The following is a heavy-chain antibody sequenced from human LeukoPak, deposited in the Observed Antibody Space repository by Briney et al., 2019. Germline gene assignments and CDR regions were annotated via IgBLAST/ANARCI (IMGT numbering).Heavy chain of an antibody. J-gene: IGHJ6*02. CDR2: IYPGDSDT. Sequence: MTGESLKISCKGSGYSFTSYWIGWVRQMPGKGLEWMGIIYPGDSDTRYSPSFQGQVTISADKSISTAYLQWSSLKASDTAMYYCARQYQSIAVAGTPRGDYYYYGMDVWGQGTTVTVSS. CDR1: GYSFTSYW. CDR3: ARQYQSIAVAGTPRGDYYYYGMDV. D-gene: IGHD6-19*01. V-gene: IGHV5-51*01.